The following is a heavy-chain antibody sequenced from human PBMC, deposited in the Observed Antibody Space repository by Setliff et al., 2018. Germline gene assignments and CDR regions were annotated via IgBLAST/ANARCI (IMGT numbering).Heavy chain of an antibody. J-gene: IGHJ5*02. CDR1: EYSFTGYF. D-gene: IGHD4-17*01. CDR3: ARSRLYGGWFDP. CDR2: INPNSGGT. Sequence: ASVKVSCKAPEYSFTGYFIHWVRQAPGQGLEWMGWINPNSGGTNYAQKFQGRVTMTRDTSISTAYMELSRLRSDDTAVYSCARSRLYGGWFDPWGQGTLVTVSS. V-gene: IGHV1-2*02.